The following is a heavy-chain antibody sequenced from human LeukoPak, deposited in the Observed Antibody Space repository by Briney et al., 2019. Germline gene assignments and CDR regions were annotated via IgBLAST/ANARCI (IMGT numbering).Heavy chain of an antibody. CDR3: AREGGPEGVVPAAGYYYYGMDV. J-gene: IGHJ6*02. D-gene: IGHD2-2*01. Sequence: PSETLSLTCTVSGGSISSYYWSWIRQPPGKGLEWIGYIYYSGSTNYNPSLKSRVTISVDTSKNQFSLKLSSVTAADTAVYYCAREGGPEGVVPAAGYYYYGMDVWGQGTTVTVSS. V-gene: IGHV4-59*01. CDR2: IYYSGST. CDR1: GGSISSYY.